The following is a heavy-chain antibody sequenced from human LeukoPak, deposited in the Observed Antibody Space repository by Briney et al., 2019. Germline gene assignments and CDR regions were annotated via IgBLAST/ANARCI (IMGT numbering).Heavy chain of an antibody. V-gene: IGHV4-34*01. CDR2: INHSGST. D-gene: IGHD1-20*01. Sequence: SETLSLTCAVYGGSFSVYYWSWIRQPPGKGLEWIGEINHSGSTNYNPSLKSRVTISVDTSKNQFSLKLSSVTAADTAVYYCARGFGNNWNYSDYWGQGTLVTVSS. CDR3: ARGFGNNWNYSDY. J-gene: IGHJ4*02. CDR1: GGSFSVYY.